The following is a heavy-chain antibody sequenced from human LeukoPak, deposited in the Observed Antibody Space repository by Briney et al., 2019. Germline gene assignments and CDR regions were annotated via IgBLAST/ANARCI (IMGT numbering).Heavy chain of an antibody. CDR1: GFTFSSYA. J-gene: IGHJ4*02. V-gene: IGHV3-23*01. CDR2: ISGSGGST. Sequence: WGSLRLSCAASGFTFSSYATSWVRQAPGKGLEWVSAISGSGGSTYYADSVKGRFTISRDNSKNTLYLQMNSLRAEDTAVHYCARKGQLLYWDYWGQGTLVTVSS. D-gene: IGHD2-2*02. CDR3: ARKGQLLYWDY.